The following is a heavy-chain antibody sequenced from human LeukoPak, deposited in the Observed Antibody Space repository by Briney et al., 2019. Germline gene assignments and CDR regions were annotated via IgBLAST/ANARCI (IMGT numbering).Heavy chain of an antibody. J-gene: IGHJ4*02. Sequence: PGGSLRLSCAASGFTFSSFAIIWVRQAPGKGLEGVSAISVSADSTYYADSVRGRFTISRDNSENTVYLQMNSLRAEDTAVYYCAKRQGAYCSAGSCFCMDYWGQGTLVTVSS. D-gene: IGHD2-15*01. CDR2: ISVSADST. CDR1: GFTFSSFA. V-gene: IGHV3-23*01. CDR3: AKRQGAYCSAGSCFCMDY.